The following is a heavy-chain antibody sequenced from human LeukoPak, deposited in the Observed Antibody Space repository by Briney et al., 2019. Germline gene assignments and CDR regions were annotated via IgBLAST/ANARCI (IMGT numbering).Heavy chain of an antibody. CDR2: IYYSGST. CDR1: GGSISTYY. V-gene: IGHV4-59*08. J-gene: IGHJ3*02. Sequence: SETLSLTCTVSGGSISTYYWSWIRQPPGKGLEWIGCIYYSGSTNYNPSLKSRATMSVDTSKSQVSLKMTSVTVADTAVYYCARPSIPSAAASALDIWGQGTMVTVSS. D-gene: IGHD2-2*01. CDR3: ARPSIPSAAASALDI.